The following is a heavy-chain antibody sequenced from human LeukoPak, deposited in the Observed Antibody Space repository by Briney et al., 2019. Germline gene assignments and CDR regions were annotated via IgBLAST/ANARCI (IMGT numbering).Heavy chain of an antibody. CDR1: VFTFSSYA. V-gene: IGHV3-23*01. Sequence: PGGSLRLSCAPSVFTFSSYAMTWVRQAPGKGLESVSTISVIPCRAFYADSLKRGLTIPRQISKHTLYLRMNSVRADETAVYYCARTARVGALGRFRMRSDAFDIWGQGTVVTASS. CDR3: ARTARVGALGRFRMRSDAFDI. D-gene: IGHD3-3*01. J-gene: IGHJ3*02. CDR2: ISVIPCRA.